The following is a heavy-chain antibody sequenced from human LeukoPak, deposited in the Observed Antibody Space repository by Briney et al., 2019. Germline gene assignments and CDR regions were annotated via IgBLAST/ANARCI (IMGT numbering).Heavy chain of an antibody. V-gene: IGHV4-34*01. CDR1: GGSFRGYY. Sequence: SETLSLTCAVYGGSFRGYYWSWIRQPPGKGLEWIGEINHSGSTNYNPSLKSRVTISVDTSKNQFSLKLSSVTAADTAVYYCARDPWQWLVLGAFDIWGQGTMVTVSS. D-gene: IGHD6-19*01. J-gene: IGHJ3*02. CDR2: INHSGST. CDR3: ARDPWQWLVLGAFDI.